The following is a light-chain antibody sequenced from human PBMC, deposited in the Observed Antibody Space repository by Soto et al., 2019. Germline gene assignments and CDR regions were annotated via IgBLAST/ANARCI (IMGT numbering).Light chain of an antibody. CDR1: QSVRSSS. V-gene: IGKV3-20*01. J-gene: IGKJ1*01. Sequence: EIVLTQSPGTLSLSPGERASLSCRASQSVRSSSIAWYQQKPGQPPRLLIYGASSRATGIPDRFSGSGSGTDFTLTISRPEPEDFAVYFCQQYGDSPDTDRWTFGPGTKVEIK. CDR2: GAS. CDR3: QQYGDSPDTDRWT.